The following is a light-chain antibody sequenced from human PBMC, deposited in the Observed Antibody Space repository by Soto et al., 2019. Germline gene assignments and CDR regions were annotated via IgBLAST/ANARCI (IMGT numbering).Light chain of an antibody. V-gene: IGLV2-14*01. CDR3: SSYTSSSTLPVV. Sequence: QSALTQPASVSGSPGQSITISCTGTSSDVGGYNYVSWYQQHPDKAPKLMIYEVSNRPSGVSNRFSGSKSGNTASLTISGLQAEDEADYYCSSYTSSSTLPVVFGGGTQLTVL. J-gene: IGLJ2*01. CDR2: EVS. CDR1: SSDVGGYNY.